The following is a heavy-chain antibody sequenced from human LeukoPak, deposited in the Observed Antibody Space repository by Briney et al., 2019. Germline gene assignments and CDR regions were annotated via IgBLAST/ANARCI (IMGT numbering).Heavy chain of an antibody. V-gene: IGHV4-38-2*02. CDR2: IYHSGST. D-gene: IGHD5-12*01. CDR3: ARAFLRYSGYERYFDY. CDR1: GYSISSGYY. J-gene: IGHJ4*02. Sequence: SETLSLTCTASGYSISSGYYWGWIRQPPGKGLEWIGSIYHSGSTYYNPSLKSRVTISVDTSKNQFSLKLSSVTAADTAVYYCARAFLRYSGYERYFDYWGQGTLVTVSS.